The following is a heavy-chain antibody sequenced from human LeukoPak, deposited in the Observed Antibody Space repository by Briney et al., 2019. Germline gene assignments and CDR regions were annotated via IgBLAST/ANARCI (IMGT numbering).Heavy chain of an antibody. CDR1: GFTFSSYA. Sequence: PGGSLRLSCAASGFTFSSYAMHWVRQAPGKGLEWVAGISYDGSNKYYADSVKGRFTISRDNSKNTLYLQMNSLRAEDTAVYYCARDRGITMVRGVIMHYYYGMDVWGKGTTVTVSS. V-gene: IGHV3-30*04. J-gene: IGHJ6*04. D-gene: IGHD3-10*01. CDR3: ARDRGITMVRGVIMHYYYGMDV. CDR2: ISYDGSNK.